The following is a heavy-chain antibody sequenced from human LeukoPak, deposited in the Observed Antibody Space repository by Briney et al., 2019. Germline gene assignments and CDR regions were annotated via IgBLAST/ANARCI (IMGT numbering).Heavy chain of an antibody. D-gene: IGHD4-11*01. Sequence: GASVKVSCKASGYTFTGYYMHWVRQAPGQGLEWMGWINPNSGGTNYAQKFQGRVTMTRDTSISTAYMELSRLRSDDTAVYYCARERQLLRGDAFDIWGRGTMVTVSS. CDR3: ARERQLLRGDAFDI. CDR2: INPNSGGT. J-gene: IGHJ3*02. CDR1: GYTFTGYY. V-gene: IGHV1-2*02.